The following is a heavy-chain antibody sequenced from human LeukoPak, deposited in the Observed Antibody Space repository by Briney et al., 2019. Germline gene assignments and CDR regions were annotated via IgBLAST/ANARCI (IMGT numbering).Heavy chain of an antibody. D-gene: IGHD2-21*02. Sequence: SKTLSLTCTVSGGSISSGDYYWSWIRQPPGKGLEWIGYIYYSGTTYYNPSLKSRLTISLDTSKNHFSLKLSSMTAADTAVYYCARGEPGDSDAFDIWGQGTMVTVSS. CDR2: IYYSGTT. CDR1: GGSISSGDYY. CDR3: ARGEPGDSDAFDI. V-gene: IGHV4-30-4*08. J-gene: IGHJ3*02.